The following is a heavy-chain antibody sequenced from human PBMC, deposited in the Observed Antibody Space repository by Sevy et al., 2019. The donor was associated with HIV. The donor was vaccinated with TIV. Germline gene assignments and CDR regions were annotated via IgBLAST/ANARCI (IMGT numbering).Heavy chain of an antibody. V-gene: IGHV3-30-3*01. Sequence: GGSLRLSCAASGFTFSSYAMHWVRQASGKGLEWVAVISYDGSNKYYADSVKGRFTISRDNSKNTLYLQMNSLRAEDTAVYYCASYDSSGHNFDYWGQGTLVTVSS. D-gene: IGHD3-22*01. CDR1: GFTFSSYA. CDR2: ISYDGSNK. J-gene: IGHJ4*02. CDR3: ASYDSSGHNFDY.